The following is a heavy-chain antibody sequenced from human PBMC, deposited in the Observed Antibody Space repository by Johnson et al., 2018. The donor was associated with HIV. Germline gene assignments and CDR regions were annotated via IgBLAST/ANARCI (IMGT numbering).Heavy chain of an antibody. J-gene: IGHJ3*01. CDR1: GFTVSSNY. CDR3: AKDITPYSGAFDL. V-gene: IGHV3-23*04. D-gene: IGHD3-10*01. CDR2: ITGDGGRT. Sequence: EQLVESGGGLVQPGGSLRLSCAASGFTVSSNYMSWVRQAPGKGLEWVSVITGDGGRTHYADSVSGRFIISRDNSKNTVYLKMNTLRADDTAVYYCAKDITPYSGAFDLWGQGTMVTVSS.